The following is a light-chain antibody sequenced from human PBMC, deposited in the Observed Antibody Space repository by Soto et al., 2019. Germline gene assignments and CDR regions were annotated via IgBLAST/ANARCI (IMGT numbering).Light chain of an antibody. CDR1: QSISSSY. CDR2: GAS. J-gene: IGKJ5*01. V-gene: IGKV3D-7*01. CDR3: QQREHWPPIT. Sequence: VLTQSPATLSLSPGEGATLSCRVSQSISSSYLSWYQQRPGQAPRLLIYGASTRATGIPARFSGSGRGSGTDFTLTISSLQPEDFAVYYCQQREHWPPITFGQGTRLEIK.